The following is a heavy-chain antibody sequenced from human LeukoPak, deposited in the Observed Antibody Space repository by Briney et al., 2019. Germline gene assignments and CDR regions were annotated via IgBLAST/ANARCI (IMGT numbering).Heavy chain of an antibody. CDR3: ARGYSSSSGPGYFDL. Sequence: GESLKISCKGSGYSFTSYWIGWVRQMPGKGLEWMGIICPGDSDTRYSPSFQGQATISADKSISTAYLQWSSLKASDTAIYYCARGYSSSSGPGYFDLWGRGTLVTVFS. D-gene: IGHD6-6*01. CDR1: GYSFTSYW. CDR2: ICPGDSDT. J-gene: IGHJ2*01. V-gene: IGHV5-51*01.